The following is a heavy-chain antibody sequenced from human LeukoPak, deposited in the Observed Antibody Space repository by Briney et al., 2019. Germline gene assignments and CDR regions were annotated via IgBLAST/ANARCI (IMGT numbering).Heavy chain of an antibody. Sequence: GGSLRLSCAASGFTFSSYSMNWVRQAPGKGLEWVSSISSSSSVIYYADSVKGRFTISRDNAKNSLYLQMNSLRAEDTAVYYCARDQATTYYDYVWGSYRSPDFDYWGQGTLVTVSS. CDR2: ISSSSSVI. V-gene: IGHV3-21*01. CDR3: ARDQATTYYDYVWGSYRSPDFDY. J-gene: IGHJ4*02. CDR1: GFTFSSYS. D-gene: IGHD3-16*02.